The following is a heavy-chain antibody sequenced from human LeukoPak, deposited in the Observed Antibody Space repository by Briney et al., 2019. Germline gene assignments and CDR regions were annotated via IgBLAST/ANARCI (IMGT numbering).Heavy chain of an antibody. CDR3: ARAPYYYDSRVGFDY. D-gene: IGHD3-22*01. Sequence: SETLSLTCTVSGGSISSYYWSWIRQPPGKGLEWIGYIYYSGSTNYNPSLKSRVTISVDTSKNQFSLKLSSVAAADTAVYYCARAPYYYDSRVGFDYWGQGTLGTVSS. V-gene: IGHV4-59*01. CDR2: IYYSGST. CDR1: GGSISSYY. J-gene: IGHJ4*02.